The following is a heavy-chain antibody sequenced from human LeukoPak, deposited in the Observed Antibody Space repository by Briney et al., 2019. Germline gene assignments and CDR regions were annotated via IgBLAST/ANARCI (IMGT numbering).Heavy chain of an antibody. CDR1: GFTFSSYS. Sequence: GVPLRLSCAASGFTFSSYSMIWVRQSPGKGLEWFSYINHSSSTIYYADSVKGRFTISRDNAKTSMYLQMKRLRDEDTAVYYCARDSLTVRYFDSLWGQGTLVTVSS. D-gene: IGHD3-9*01. CDR2: INHSSSTI. J-gene: IGHJ4*02. CDR3: ARDSLTVRYFDSL. V-gene: IGHV3-48*02.